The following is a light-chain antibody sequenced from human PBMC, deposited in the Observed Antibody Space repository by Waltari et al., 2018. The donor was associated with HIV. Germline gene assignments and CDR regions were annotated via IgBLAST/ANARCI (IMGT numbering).Light chain of an antibody. CDR3: SSYTSTSTSCV. Sequence: QSALTQPASVSGSPGQSITISCTGTSSDVVSSNYVSWYQHHPGKAPKLMLYEVSNRPSGVSTRVSGSKSGYTASLTISGLQAEDEADYYCSSYTSTSTSCVFGTGTKVTVL. J-gene: IGLJ1*01. CDR1: SSDVVSSNY. CDR2: EVS. V-gene: IGLV2-14*01.